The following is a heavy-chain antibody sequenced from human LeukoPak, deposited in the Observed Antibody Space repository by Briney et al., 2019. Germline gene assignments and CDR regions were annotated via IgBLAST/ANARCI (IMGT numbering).Heavy chain of an antibody. CDR3: ARHYTDTVPAAMTSYYYMDV. D-gene: IGHD2-2*01. V-gene: IGHV4-39*01. CDR1: GGSISTTSYY. Sequence: PSETLSLTCTVSGGSISTTSYYWGWIRQPPGKGLEWIGSIYYSGSTYYNPSLKSRVTISVDTSKNQFSLKLSAVTAADTAVYYCARHYTDTVPAAMTSYYYMDVWGKGTTVTISS. CDR2: IYYSGST. J-gene: IGHJ6*03.